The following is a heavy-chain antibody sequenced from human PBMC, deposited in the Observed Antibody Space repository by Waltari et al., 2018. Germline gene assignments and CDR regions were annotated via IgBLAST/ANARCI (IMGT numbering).Heavy chain of an antibody. CDR2: IYSGGST. J-gene: IGHJ4*02. V-gene: IGHV3-53*01. D-gene: IGHD4-17*01. CDR3: ARGDGDYDGIFDY. Sequence: EVQLVESGGGLIQPGGSLRLSCAASGFTVSSNYMSWVRQAPGKGLEWVSVIYSGGSTYYAYSVKGRFTISRDNSKNTLYLQMNSLRAEDTAVYYCARGDGDYDGIFDYWGQGTLVTVSS. CDR1: GFTVSSNY.